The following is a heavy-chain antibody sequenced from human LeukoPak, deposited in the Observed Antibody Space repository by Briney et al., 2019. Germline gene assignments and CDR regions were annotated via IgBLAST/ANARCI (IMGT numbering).Heavy chain of an antibody. CDR1: GFTFTSYS. CDR2: IYSGGVT. J-gene: IGHJ4*02. CDR3: AGSTTGMYYFDY. Sequence: GGSLRLSCAASGFTFTSYSMNWVRQAPGKGLEWPSIIYSGGVTYYTDSVRGRFTISRDNSKNTLYLQMNSLRAEDTAIYYCAGSTTGMYYFDYWGQVTLVTVSS. D-gene: IGHD1-14*01. V-gene: IGHV3-53*01.